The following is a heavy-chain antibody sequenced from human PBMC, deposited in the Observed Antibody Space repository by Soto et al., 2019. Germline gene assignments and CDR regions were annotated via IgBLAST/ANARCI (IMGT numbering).Heavy chain of an antibody. Sequence: GGSLRLSCAASGFTFSSYWMHWVRQAPGKGLVWVSYISSSSSTIYYADSVKGRFTISRDNAKNSLYLQMNSLRAEDTAVYYCARDQYYDSSGYYYVGQLDYWGQGSLVTVS. CDR1: GFTFSSYW. D-gene: IGHD3-22*01. CDR2: ISSSSSTI. V-gene: IGHV3-48*01. J-gene: IGHJ4*02. CDR3: ARDQYYDSSGYYYVGQLDY.